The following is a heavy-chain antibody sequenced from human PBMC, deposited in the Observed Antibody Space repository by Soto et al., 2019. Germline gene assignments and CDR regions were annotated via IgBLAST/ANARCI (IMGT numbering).Heavy chain of an antibody. V-gene: IGHV1-58*02. Sequence: ASVKVSCKASGFTFTSSAMQWVRQARGQRLEWIGWIVVGSGNTNYAQKFQERVTITRDMSTSTAYMELSSLRSEDTAVYYCAAALIKTTEQHYWGQGTLVTVSS. D-gene: IGHD4-17*01. CDR1: GFTFTSSA. CDR3: AAALIKTTEQHY. J-gene: IGHJ4*02. CDR2: IVVGSGNT.